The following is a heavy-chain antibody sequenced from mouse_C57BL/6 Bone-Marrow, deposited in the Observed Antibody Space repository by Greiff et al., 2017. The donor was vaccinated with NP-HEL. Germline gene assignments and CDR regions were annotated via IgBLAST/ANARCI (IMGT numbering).Heavy chain of an antibody. V-gene: IGHV14-4*01. CDR3: TTGLYAMDY. CDR1: GFNITDDY. CDR2: IDPENGDT. Sequence: VQLQQSGAELVRPGASVKLSCTASGFNITDDYLHWVTQRPEQGLAWIGWIDPENGDTEYASKFQGKATITAYTSSHTAYLQLSSLTSEDTAVYYCTTGLYAMDYWGQGTSVTVSS. J-gene: IGHJ4*01.